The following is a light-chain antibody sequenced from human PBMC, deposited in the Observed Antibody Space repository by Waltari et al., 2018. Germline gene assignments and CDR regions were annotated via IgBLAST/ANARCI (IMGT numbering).Light chain of an antibody. J-gene: IGKJ4*01. CDR2: LGS. CDR3: MQALQTPT. V-gene: IGKV2-28*01. CDR1: QSLLHSNGYNY. Sequence: DIVMTQSPLSLPVNPGEPSSIPCRSSQSLLHSNGYNYLDWYLQKPGQSPQLLIYLGSNRASGVPDRFSGSGSGTDFTLQISRVEAEDVGVYYCMQALQTPTFGGGTKVEIK.